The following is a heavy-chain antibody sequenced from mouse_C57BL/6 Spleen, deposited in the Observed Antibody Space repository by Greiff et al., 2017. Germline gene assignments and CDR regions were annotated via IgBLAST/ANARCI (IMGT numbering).Heavy chain of an antibody. V-gene: IGHV1-52*01. CDR1: GYPFTSYW. J-gene: IGHJ1*03. CDR3: ASDYAHWYFDV. CDR2: LDPSARET. Sequence: QVQLQQPGAELVRPGSSVKLSCKASGYPFTSYWMPWVKQRPIQGLEWIGNLDPSARETHYNQQFKDKATLTVDKSSSTAYMQLSSLTSEDSAVYYCASDYAHWYFDVWGTGTTVTVSS. D-gene: IGHD2-4*01.